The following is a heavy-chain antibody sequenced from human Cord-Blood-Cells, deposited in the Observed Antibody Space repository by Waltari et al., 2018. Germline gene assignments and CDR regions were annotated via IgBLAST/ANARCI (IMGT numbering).Heavy chain of an antibody. J-gene: IGHJ4*02. Sequence: QVQLVQSGAEVKKPGASVKVSCKASGYTFTGYYMHWVRQAPGQGLEWMGGINPNSGGTNYAQKLQGWVTRTRDTSISTAYMELSRLRSDDTAVYYCARSRGYRGSYDFDYWGQGTLVTVSS. CDR1: GYTFTGYY. CDR2: INPNSGGT. V-gene: IGHV1-2*04. CDR3: ARSRGYRGSYDFDY. D-gene: IGHD1-26*01.